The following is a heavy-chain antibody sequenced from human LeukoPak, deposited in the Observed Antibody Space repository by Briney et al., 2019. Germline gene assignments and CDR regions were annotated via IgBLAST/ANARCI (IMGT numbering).Heavy chain of an antibody. CDR3: ARGGAVAGTIPTWFDP. D-gene: IGHD6-19*01. Sequence: SVKVSCKASGGTFSSYAISWVRLAPGQGLEWMGGIIPIFGTANYAQKFQGRVTITADESTSTAYMQLSSLRSEDTAVYYCARGGAVAGTIPTWFDPWGQGTLVTVSS. J-gene: IGHJ5*02. CDR1: GGTFSSYA. CDR2: IIPIFGTA. V-gene: IGHV1-69*01.